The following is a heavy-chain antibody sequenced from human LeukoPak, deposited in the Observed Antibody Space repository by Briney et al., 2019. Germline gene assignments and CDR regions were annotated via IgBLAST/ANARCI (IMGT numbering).Heavy chain of an antibody. CDR3: AKDVYDSSGPSAFDI. CDR1: GFTFSSYA. V-gene: IGHV3-23*01. J-gene: IGHJ3*02. D-gene: IGHD3-22*01. CDR2: ISGSGGST. Sequence: GGSLRLSCAASGFTFSSYAMSWVRQTPGKGLEWASAISGSGGSTYYADSVKGRFTISRDNSKNTLYLQMNSLRAEDTAVYYCAKDVYDSSGPSAFDIWGQGTMVTVSS.